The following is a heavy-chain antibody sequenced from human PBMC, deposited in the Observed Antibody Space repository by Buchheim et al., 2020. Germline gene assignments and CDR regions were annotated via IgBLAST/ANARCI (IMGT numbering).Heavy chain of an antibody. J-gene: IGHJ6*02. V-gene: IGHV4-34*01. Sequence: QVQLQQWGAGLLKPSETLSLTCDVNGGSFSGYYWTWIRQPPGKGLEWIGEIDHSGRTDYNPSLKSRVTISLDASKKQFSLKLVSLTAANTAVYYCAGGRKDIVVVVGTRRELMDVWGQGT. D-gene: IGHD2-15*01. CDR2: IDHSGRT. CDR1: GGSFSGYY. CDR3: AGGRKDIVVVVGTRRELMDV.